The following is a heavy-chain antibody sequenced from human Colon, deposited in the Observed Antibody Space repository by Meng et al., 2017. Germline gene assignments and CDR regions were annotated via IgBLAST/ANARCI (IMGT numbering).Heavy chain of an antibody. CDR3: AREDSSGWYDY. CDR2: IKQDGSEK. V-gene: IGHV3-7*01. J-gene: IGHJ4*02. D-gene: IGHD6-19*01. CDR1: GFTFSSYW. Sequence: GESLKISCAASGFTFSSYWMSWVRQAPGKGLEWVANIKQDGSEKYYVDSVKGRFTISRDNAKNSLYLQMNSLRAEDTAVYYCAREDSSGWYDYWGQGTLVTSPQ.